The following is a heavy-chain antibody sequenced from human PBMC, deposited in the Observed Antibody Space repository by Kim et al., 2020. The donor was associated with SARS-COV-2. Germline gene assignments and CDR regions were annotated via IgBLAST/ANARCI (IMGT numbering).Heavy chain of an antibody. J-gene: IGHJ2*01. CDR3: AKGIKTVGIIWYFDA. V-gene: IGHV3-9*01. CDR1: GFDFSDYA. Sequence: GGSLRLSCAASGFDFSDYAMHWVRQSPGKGLEWVSGISWNSAGIAYADSVKGRFTISRENGEKSLYLQIKSLRTEDTAFYYCAKGIKTVGIIWYFDAWGRGTLVTVSS. CDR2: ISWNSAGI. D-gene: IGHD1-20*01.